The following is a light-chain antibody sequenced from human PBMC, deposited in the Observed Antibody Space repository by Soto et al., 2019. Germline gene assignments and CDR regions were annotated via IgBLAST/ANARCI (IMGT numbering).Light chain of an antibody. CDR1: QSVSSNY. J-gene: IGKJ3*01. V-gene: IGKV3-20*01. Sequence: EIVLTQSPGTLSLSPGERATLSCRAGQSVSSNYLAWYQQKPGQAPRLLVYGASIRATGIPDRFSGGGSGTDLTLTISRVEPEDFAVYYCQHYGSSPFTFGPGTRVDIK. CDR3: QHYGSSPFT. CDR2: GAS.